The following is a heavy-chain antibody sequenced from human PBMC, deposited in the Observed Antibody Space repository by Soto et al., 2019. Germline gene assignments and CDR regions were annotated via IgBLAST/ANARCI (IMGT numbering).Heavy chain of an antibody. Sequence: QVQLVQSGAEVKKPGASVNVSCRASGYTFSDYFLHWVRQAPGHGLEWMGWINPNSGSTNFAPKFLGLVTMTRAASISTVYLVLNRLTSDDTAVYFCARVTATSSDAWLDPWGQGTLVTVSS. J-gene: IGHJ5*02. CDR1: GYTFSDYF. D-gene: IGHD4-4*01. CDR2: INPNSGST. CDR3: ARVTATSSDAWLDP. V-gene: IGHV1-2*04.